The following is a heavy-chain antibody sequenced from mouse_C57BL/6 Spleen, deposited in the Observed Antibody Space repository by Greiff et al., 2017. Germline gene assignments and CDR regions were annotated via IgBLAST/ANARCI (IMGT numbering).Heavy chain of an antibody. CDR3: ARKSNYYGSSPYYFDY. CDR1: GYTFTSYW. Sequence: QVQLQQPGAELVRPGSSVKLSCKASGYTFTSYWMHWVKQRPIQGLEWIGNIDPSDSETHYNQKFKDKATLTVDKSSSTAYMQLSSLTSEDSAVYYCARKSNYYGSSPYYFDYWGQGTTLTVSS. V-gene: IGHV1-52*01. J-gene: IGHJ2*01. CDR2: IDPSDSET. D-gene: IGHD1-1*01.